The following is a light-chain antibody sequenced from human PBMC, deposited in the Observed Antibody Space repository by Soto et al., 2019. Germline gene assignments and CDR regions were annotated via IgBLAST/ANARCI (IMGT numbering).Light chain of an antibody. CDR2: EVG. Sequence: QSALTQPPSASGSPGQSVTISCTGTSGDVGGYNYVSWYQQHPGKAPKLMIYEVGKRPSGVPERFSGSKSGTSASLAITGLQAEDEADYYCQAYDYSLTASVFGGGTKLTVL. V-gene: IGLV2-8*01. CDR3: QAYDYSLTASV. CDR1: SGDVGGYNY. J-gene: IGLJ3*02.